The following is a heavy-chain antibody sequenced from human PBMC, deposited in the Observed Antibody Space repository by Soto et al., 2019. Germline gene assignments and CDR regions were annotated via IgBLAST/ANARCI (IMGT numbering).Heavy chain of an antibody. J-gene: IGHJ4*02. CDR1: GFTFATYT. D-gene: IGHD3-9*01. Sequence: GGSLRLSCAASGFTFATYTMDWVRQAPGKGLEWVSGIGGGGDTHYADSVRGRFTISRDNSRSMVVLQMSSLRAEDTGIYYCAKDRHPDGIWSLDFWGQGTLVTVSS. CDR2: IGGGGDT. V-gene: IGHV3-23*01. CDR3: AKDRHPDGIWSLDF.